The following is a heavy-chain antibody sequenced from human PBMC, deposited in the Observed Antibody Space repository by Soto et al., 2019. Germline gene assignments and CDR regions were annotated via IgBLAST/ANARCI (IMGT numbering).Heavy chain of an antibody. J-gene: IGHJ6*02. CDR2: IHGGNFNT. CDR1: GYTFTSYA. V-gene: IGHV1-3*01. CDR3: ARHAGAAVRYGMDV. D-gene: IGHD6-13*01. Sequence: ASVKVSCKASGYTFTSYAMHWVRQAPGQRLEWMGWIHGGNFNTKYSQKFQGQVTISADKSISTAYLQWSSLKASDTAMYYCARHAGAAVRYGMDVWGQGTTVTVSS.